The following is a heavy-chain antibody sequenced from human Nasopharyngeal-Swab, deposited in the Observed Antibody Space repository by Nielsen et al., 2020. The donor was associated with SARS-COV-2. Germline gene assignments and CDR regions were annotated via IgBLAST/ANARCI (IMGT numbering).Heavy chain of an antibody. CDR3: ARGPAAMADY. Sequence: VRQAPGKGLEWIGEIYHSGSTNYNPSLKSRVTISVDKSKNQFSLKLSSVTAADPAVYYCARGPAAMADYWGQGTLVTVSS. J-gene: IGHJ4*02. CDR2: IYHSGST. V-gene: IGHV4-4*02. D-gene: IGHD2-2*01.